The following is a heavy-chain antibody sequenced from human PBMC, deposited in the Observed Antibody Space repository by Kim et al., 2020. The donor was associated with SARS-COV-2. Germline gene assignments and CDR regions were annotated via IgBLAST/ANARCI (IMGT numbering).Heavy chain of an antibody. CDR2: INPSGGST. D-gene: IGHD1-26*01. CDR3: ARDPTHKIVGAMGVDY. V-gene: IGHV1-46*01. Sequence: ASVKVSCKASGYTFTSYYMHWVRQAPGQGLEWMGIINPSGGSTSYAQKFQGRVTMTRDTSTSTVYMELSSLRSEDTAVYYCARDPTHKIVGAMGVDYWGQGTLVTVSS. CDR1: GYTFTSYY. J-gene: IGHJ4*02.